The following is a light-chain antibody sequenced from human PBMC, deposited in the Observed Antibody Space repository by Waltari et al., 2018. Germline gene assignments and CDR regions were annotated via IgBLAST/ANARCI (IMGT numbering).Light chain of an antibody. V-gene: IGKV3-11*01. J-gene: IGKJ4*01. CDR2: DAS. Sequence: EIVLTQSQATLSLSPGEKATLSCRASQSVSTSLTWYQQKPGQAPRLLIYDASTRATGIPVRFSGRGSGTDFTLTISSLEPEDFAVYYCQQRSTWPRLTFGGGTKVEIK. CDR1: QSVSTS. CDR3: QQRSTWPRLT.